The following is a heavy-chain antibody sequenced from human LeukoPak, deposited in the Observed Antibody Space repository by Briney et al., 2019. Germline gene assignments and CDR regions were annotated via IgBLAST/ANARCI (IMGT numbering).Heavy chain of an antibody. J-gene: IGHJ4*02. D-gene: IGHD2-2*01. CDR1: GFTFDDYG. CDR3: ARGYQLLSDYFDY. Sequence: GGSLRLSCAASGFTFDDYGMSWVRQAPGKGLEWVSGINWNGGSIGYADSVKGRFTISRDNAKNSLYLQMNSLRAEDTAVYYCARGYQLLSDYFDYWGQGTLVTVSS. V-gene: IGHV3-20*04. CDR2: INWNGGSI.